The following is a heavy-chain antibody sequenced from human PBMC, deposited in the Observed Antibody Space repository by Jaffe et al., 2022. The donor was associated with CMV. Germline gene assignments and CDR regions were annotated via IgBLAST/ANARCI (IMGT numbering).Heavy chain of an antibody. CDR3: ARFDGYSSSWYGGTTHAFDI. CDR2: ISSSGSTI. D-gene: IGHD6-13*01. V-gene: IGHV3-48*03. J-gene: IGHJ3*02. CDR1: GFTFSSYE. Sequence: EVQLVESGGGLVQPGGSLRLSCAASGFTFSSYEMNWVRQAPGKGLEWVSYISSSGSTIYYADSVKGRFTISRDNAKNSLYLQMNSLRAEDTAVYYCARFDGYSSSWYGGTTHAFDIWGQGTMVTVSS.